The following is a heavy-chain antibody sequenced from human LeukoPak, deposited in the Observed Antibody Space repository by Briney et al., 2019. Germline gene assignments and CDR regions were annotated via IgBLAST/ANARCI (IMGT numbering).Heavy chain of an antibody. V-gene: IGHV3-30*02. CDR1: GFTFSSYG. Sequence: GGSLRLSCAASGFTFSSYGMHWVRQAPGKGLEWVAFIRYDGSNKYYADSVKGRFTISRDNSKNTLYLQMNSLRAEDTAVYYCAKDTGVVVALDSWGQGTQVTVSS. J-gene: IGHJ4*02. CDR2: IRYDGSNK. D-gene: IGHD2-15*01. CDR3: AKDTGVVVALDS.